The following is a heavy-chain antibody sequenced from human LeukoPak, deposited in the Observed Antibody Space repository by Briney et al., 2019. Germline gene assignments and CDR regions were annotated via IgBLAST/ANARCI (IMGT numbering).Heavy chain of an antibody. J-gene: IGHJ4*02. CDR1: GYTFINYG. CDR3: AKGEGFLDY. D-gene: IGHD3-10*01. CDR2: TTAYNGNT. Sequence: ASVKVSCKASGYTFINYGINWVRQAPGQGLEWMGWTTAYNGNTNYAQNLPGRVTMTTDTSTGTAYLELRSLRSDDTAVYYCAKGEGFLDYWGQGTLVTVSS. V-gene: IGHV1-18*01.